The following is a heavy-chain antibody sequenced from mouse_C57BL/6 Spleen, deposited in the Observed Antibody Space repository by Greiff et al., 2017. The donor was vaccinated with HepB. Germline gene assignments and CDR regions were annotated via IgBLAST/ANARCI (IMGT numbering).Heavy chain of an antibody. V-gene: IGHV3-5*01. CDR2: IYYSGNI. D-gene: IGHD2-3*01. CDR1: GISITTGNYR. CDR3: AREGYYVFDY. Sequence: DVQLQESGPGLVKPSQTVFLTCTVTGISITTGNYRWSWIRQFPGNKLEWIGYIYYSGNITYNPSLTSRTTITRDTPKTQFFLEMNSLAAEDTATYYCAREGYYVFDYWGQGTTLTVSS. J-gene: IGHJ2*01.